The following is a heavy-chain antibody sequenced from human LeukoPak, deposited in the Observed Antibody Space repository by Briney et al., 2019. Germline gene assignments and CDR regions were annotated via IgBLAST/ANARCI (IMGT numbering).Heavy chain of an antibody. D-gene: IGHD6-19*01. Sequence: GRSLRLSCAASGFTFDDYAMHWVRQAPGKGLEWVSGISWNSGSIGYADSVKGRFTISRDNAKNSLYLQMSSLRAEDTALYYCAKDMLPYSSGWCDYWGQGTLVTVSS. CDR1: GFTFDDYA. CDR2: ISWNSGSI. J-gene: IGHJ4*02. CDR3: AKDMLPYSSGWCDY. V-gene: IGHV3-9*01.